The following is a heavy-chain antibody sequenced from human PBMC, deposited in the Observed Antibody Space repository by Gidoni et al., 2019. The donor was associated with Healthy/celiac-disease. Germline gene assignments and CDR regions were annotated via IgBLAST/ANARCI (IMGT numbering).Heavy chain of an antibody. CDR3: TTEYLEQWLLTFGH. J-gene: IGHJ1*01. CDR1: GFTFSNAW. Sequence: VESGGSLRLSCAASGFTFSNAWMSWVRQAPGKGLEWVGRIKSKTDGWTTDYAAPVKGRFTISRDDSKNTLYLQMNSLKTEDTAVYYCTTEYLEQWLLTFGHWGQGTLVTVSS. V-gene: IGHV3-15*01. CDR2: IKSKTDGWTT. D-gene: IGHD6-19*01.